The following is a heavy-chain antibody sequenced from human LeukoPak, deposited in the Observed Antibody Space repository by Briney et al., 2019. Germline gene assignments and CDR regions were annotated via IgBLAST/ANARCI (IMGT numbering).Heavy chain of an antibody. CDR2: INHSGST. CDR3: ARDPYDYVWGSYRYTTPYFDY. CDR1: GGSFSGYY. D-gene: IGHD3-16*02. Sequence: SETLSLTCAVYGGSFSGYYWSWIRQPPGKGLEWIGEINHSGSTNYNPSLKSRVTISVDTFKNQFSLKLSSVTAADTAVYYCARDPYDYVWGSYRYTTPYFDYWGQGTLVTVSS. J-gene: IGHJ4*02. V-gene: IGHV4-34*01.